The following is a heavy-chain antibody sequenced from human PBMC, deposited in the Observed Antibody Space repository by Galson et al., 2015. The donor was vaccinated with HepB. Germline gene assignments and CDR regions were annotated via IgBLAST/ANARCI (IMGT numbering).Heavy chain of an antibody. CDR3: ATREPDY. Sequence: SLRLSCAASGFPFNNYAMTWVRQAPGKGLEWVSAISGSGGSTYYADSVKGRFTISRDNSKNTLYLQMSSLRAEDTAVYYCATREPDYWGQGTLVTVSS. V-gene: IGHV3-23*01. D-gene: IGHD1-14*01. CDR1: GFPFNNYA. J-gene: IGHJ4*02. CDR2: ISGSGGST.